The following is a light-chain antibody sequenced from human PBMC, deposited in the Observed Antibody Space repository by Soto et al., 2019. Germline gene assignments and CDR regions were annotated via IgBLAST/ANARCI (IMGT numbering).Light chain of an antibody. CDR3: QSYDNSLSGYV. Sequence: QSVLTELPSVYGAPGQRVTISCTGSSSNIGAGYDVHWYQQLPGTAPKLLIYGNSNRPSGVPDRFSGSKSGTSASLAITGLQAEDEADYYCQSYDNSLSGYVFGTGTKVTVL. V-gene: IGLV1-40*01. CDR2: GNS. CDR1: SSNIGAGYD. J-gene: IGLJ1*01.